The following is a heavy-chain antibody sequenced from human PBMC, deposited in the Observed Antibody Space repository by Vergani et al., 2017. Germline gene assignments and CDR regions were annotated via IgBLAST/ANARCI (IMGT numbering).Heavy chain of an antibody. D-gene: IGHD3-22*01. V-gene: IGHV3-23*04. J-gene: IGHJ4*02. Sequence: EVQLVESGGGLVKRGGSLRLSCAASGFTFSACPMTWVRQAPGKGLEWVSAISARYPSTYYADSVKGRFTISRDNSKNMLYLQMNSLRAEDTAVYYCARRSYDTTPYLQGGYDCWGQGTLVSVSS. CDR3: ARRSYDTTPYLQGGYDC. CDR2: ISARYPST. CDR1: GFTFSACP.